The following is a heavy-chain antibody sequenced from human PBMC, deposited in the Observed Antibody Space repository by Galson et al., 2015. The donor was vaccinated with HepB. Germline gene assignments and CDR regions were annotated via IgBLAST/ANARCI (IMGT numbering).Heavy chain of an antibody. CDR2: INTGNGDT. CDR3: ARDIGKQPWPLDY. V-gene: IGHV1-3*04. Sequence: SVKVSCKASGYTFTTYAIHWVRQAPGQRPEWMGWINTGNGDTKYSQNFQGRLTITRDTSASTAYMELSSLRSGDTAVYFCARDIGKQPWPLDYWGQGTLVTVSS. CDR1: GYTFTTYA. D-gene: IGHD6-13*01. J-gene: IGHJ4*02.